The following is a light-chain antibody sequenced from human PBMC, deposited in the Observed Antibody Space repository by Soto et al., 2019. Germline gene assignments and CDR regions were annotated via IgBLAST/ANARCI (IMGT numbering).Light chain of an antibody. J-gene: IGKJ1*01. Sequence: EIVMTQSPATLSVSPGERVTLSCRASQSVSSNLAWYQQKPGQAPRLLIYGASIRATGIPDRFSGSGSGTDFTLTISRLEPEDFAVYYCQQYGNSRTFGQGTKVDIK. CDR2: GAS. CDR1: QSVSSN. V-gene: IGKV3-20*01. CDR3: QQYGNSRT.